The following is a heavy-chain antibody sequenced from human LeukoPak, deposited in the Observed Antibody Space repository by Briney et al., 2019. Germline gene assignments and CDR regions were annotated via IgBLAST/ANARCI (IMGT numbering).Heavy chain of an antibody. CDR1: GLTFTNYI. V-gene: IGHV3-23*01. D-gene: IGHD6-13*01. CDR2: VSGSGTYT. Sequence: GGSLRLSCEASGLTFTNYIMTWVRQAPGKGLEWVSVVSGSGTYTYYAVSLKGRFTISRDNSKNTLYLEMKSLRADDTAVYYCAKQVGSSWLFDSWGQGTLVTVSS. J-gene: IGHJ5*01. CDR3: AKQVGSSWLFDS.